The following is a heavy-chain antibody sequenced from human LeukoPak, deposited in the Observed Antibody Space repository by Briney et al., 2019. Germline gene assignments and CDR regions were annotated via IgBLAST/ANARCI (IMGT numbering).Heavy chain of an antibody. CDR2: ISSSSSYI. V-gene: IGHV3-21*01. J-gene: IGHJ5*02. Sequence: PGGSLRLSCAASGFTFSSYSMNWVRQAPGKGLEWVSSISSSSSYIYYADSVKGRFTISRDNAKNSLYLQMNSLRAEDTAVYYCAREHRSGWDQAWFDPWGQGTLVTVSS. D-gene: IGHD6-19*01. CDR1: GFTFSSYS. CDR3: AREHRSGWDQAWFDP.